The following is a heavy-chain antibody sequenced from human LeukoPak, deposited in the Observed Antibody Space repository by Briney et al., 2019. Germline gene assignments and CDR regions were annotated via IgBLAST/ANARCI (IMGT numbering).Heavy chain of an antibody. CDR2: INPNSGGT. CDR3: AKDGRFSGYDWGISSSFPPGYYFDY. Sequence: ASVKVSCKASGYTFTGYYMHWVRQAPGQGLEWMGWINPNSGGTNYAQKFQGRVTVTRDTSISTAYMELSRLRSDDTAVYYCAKDGRFSGYDWGISSSFPPGYYFDYWGQGTLVTVSS. V-gene: IGHV1-2*02. D-gene: IGHD5-12*01. J-gene: IGHJ4*02. CDR1: GYTFTGYY.